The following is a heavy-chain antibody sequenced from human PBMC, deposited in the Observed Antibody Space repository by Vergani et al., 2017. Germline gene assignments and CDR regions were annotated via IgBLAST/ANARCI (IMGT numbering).Heavy chain of an antibody. CDR3: ARESHSSAGAFDI. CDR1: GGTFSSYT. D-gene: IGHD6-19*01. Sequence: QVQLVQSGAEVKKPGSSVKVSCKASGGTFSSYTISWVRQAPGQGLEWMGRVLPIIDKSNNAQNFQGRITFTADKSTTTVYMDLRSLRSEDTAVYYCARESHSSAGAFDIWGQGTMLTVSS. V-gene: IGHV1-69*08. CDR2: VLPIIDKS. J-gene: IGHJ3*02.